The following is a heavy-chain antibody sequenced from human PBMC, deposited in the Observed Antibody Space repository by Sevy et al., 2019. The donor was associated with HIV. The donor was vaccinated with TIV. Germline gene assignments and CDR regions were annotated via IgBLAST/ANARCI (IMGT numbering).Heavy chain of an antibody. V-gene: IGHV3-15*01. Sequence: GGSLRLSCAASGFTFTNAWMSWVRQAPGKGPEWVGRIKGKIYDGTIDYAAPVKGRFSISRDDSKNTLYLQMNSLKTEDTAVYFCTTASWSQDDYYHYWGQGTLVTVSS. CDR2: IKGKIYDGTI. J-gene: IGHJ4*02. CDR1: GFTFTNAW. CDR3: TTASWSQDDYYHY. D-gene: IGHD6-13*01.